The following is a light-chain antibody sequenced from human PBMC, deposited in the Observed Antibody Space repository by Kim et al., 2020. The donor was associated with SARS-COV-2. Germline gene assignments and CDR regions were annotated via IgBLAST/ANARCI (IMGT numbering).Light chain of an antibody. CDR2: DVS. V-gene: IGLV2-14*03. CDR3: ISYTGISTMV. CDR1: SSDVAGYNY. J-gene: IGLJ2*01. Sequence: SITISCSGTSSDVAGYNYVSWYQQYPGKAPKLIVYDVSVRPSGVSNRFSGSKSGNTASLTISGLQSEDEADYYCISYTGISTMVFGGGTKVTVL.